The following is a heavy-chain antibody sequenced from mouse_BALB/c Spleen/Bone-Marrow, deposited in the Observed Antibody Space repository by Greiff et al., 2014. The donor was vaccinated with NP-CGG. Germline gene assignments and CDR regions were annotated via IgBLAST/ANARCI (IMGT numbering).Heavy chain of an antibody. CDR3: ALYYYGSSGFAY. CDR2: IDPANGNT. V-gene: IGHV14-3*02. D-gene: IGHD1-1*01. Sequence: VQLQQSGAELVKPGASVKLSCTASGFNIKDTYMHWVKQRPEQGLEWIGRIDPANGNTKYDPKFQSKATITADTSSDTAYLQLSSLTSEDTAVYYCALYYYGSSGFAYWGQGTLVTVSA. J-gene: IGHJ3*01. CDR1: GFNIKDTY.